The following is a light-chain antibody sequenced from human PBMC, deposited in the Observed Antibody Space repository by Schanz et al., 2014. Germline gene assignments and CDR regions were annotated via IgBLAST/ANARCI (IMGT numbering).Light chain of an antibody. CDR2: EGS. CDR1: ASDIGSYNY. CDR3: CSYAGSYTLV. Sequence: QSALTQPASVSGSPGQSITISCTGTASDIGSYNYVSWYQHHPARAPRLLIYEGSKRPSGVSNRFSGSKSGNTASLTISGLQAEDEADYYCCSYAGSYTLVFGGGTKLTVL. J-gene: IGLJ2*01. V-gene: IGLV2-23*01.